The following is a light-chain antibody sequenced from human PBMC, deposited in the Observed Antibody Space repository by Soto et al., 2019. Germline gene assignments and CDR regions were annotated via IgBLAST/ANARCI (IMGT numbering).Light chain of an antibody. CDR3: QSYDSSLSGSDV. J-gene: IGLJ1*01. Sequence: QSALTQPPSVSGAPGQRVTISCTGSSSNIGAGYDVHWYQQLPGTAPKLLIYGNSNRPSGVPDRFSGSKSGTSASLATTGLQAEDEADYYCQSYDSSLSGSDVFGTGTKVTV. CDR1: SSNIGAGYD. V-gene: IGLV1-40*01. CDR2: GNS.